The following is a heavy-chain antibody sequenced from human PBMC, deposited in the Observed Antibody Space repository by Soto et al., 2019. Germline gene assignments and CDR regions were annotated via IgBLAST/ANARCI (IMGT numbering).Heavy chain of an antibody. CDR1: GGSISSGGDY. D-gene: IGHD3-16*01. CDR3: AIVGGINWFDP. CDR2: IYYSGST. V-gene: IGHV4-31*03. Sequence: QVQLQESGPGLVKPSQTLSLTCTVSGGSISSGGDYWSWIRQHAGNGLEWIGYIYYSGSTYYNPSLKSRVTISVDTSKNQCALKLSSVTAADTAVYYCAIVGGINWFDPWGQGTLVTVSS. J-gene: IGHJ5*02.